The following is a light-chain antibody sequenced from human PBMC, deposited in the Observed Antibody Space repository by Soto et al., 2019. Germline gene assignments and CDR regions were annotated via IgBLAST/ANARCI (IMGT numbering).Light chain of an antibody. V-gene: IGLV1-44*01. J-gene: IGLJ1*01. CDR1: SSNMGSNT. CDR2: RNN. Sequence: QSVLIQPPSASGTPGQSVTISCSGSSSNMGSNTVNWFLQLPGTAPKLLIYRNNQRPSGVPDRFSGSRSGTSASLAISGLQSEDEADYYCAAWDDSLNGYVFGAGTKVTVL. CDR3: AAWDDSLNGYV.